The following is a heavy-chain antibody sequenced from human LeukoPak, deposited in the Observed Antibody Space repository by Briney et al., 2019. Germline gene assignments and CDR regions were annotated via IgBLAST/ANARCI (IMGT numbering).Heavy chain of an antibody. CDR1: GYSISSGYY. CDR2: IYHSGST. Sequence: SETLSLTCTVSGYSISSGYYWGWIRQPPGKGLEWIGSIYHSGSTYYNPSLKSRVTISVDTSKNQFSLKLSSVTAADTAVYYCAGFVDTAMVNDYWGQGTLVTVSS. J-gene: IGHJ4*02. D-gene: IGHD5-18*01. CDR3: AGFVDTAMVNDY. V-gene: IGHV4-38-2*02.